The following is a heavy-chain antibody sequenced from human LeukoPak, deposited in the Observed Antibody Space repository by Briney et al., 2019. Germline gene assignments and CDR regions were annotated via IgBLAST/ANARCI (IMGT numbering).Heavy chain of an antibody. CDR3: ARHRPYGSGSPGLYYFDY. CDR1: GGSISSSSYY. CDR2: IYYSGST. J-gene: IGHJ4*02. D-gene: IGHD3-10*01. V-gene: IGHV4-39*01. Sequence: PSETLSLTCTVSGGSISSSSYYWGWIRQPPGKGLEWIGSIYYSGSTYYNPSLKSRVTISVDTSKNQFSLKLSSVTAADTAVYYCARHRPYGSGSPGLYYFDYWGQGILVTVSS.